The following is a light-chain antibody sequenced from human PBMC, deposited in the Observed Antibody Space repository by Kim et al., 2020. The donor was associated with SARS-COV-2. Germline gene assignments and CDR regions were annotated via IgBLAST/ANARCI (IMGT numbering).Light chain of an antibody. CDR3: QQYSTYSYS. CDR1: QSVDRC. Sequence: SASIGDRVSITGRASQSVDRCLAWYQQRPGKAPKLLIYDATDLKSGVPSRFSGRGSGTEFTLTITSLQPDDFGTYYCQQYSTYSYSLGQGTKLEI. J-gene: IGKJ2*03. V-gene: IGKV1-5*01. CDR2: DAT.